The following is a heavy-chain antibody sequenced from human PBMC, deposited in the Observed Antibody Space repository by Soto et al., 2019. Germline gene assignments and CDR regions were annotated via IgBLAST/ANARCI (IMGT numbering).Heavy chain of an antibody. CDR1: GFTFSIHA. J-gene: IGHJ4*02. CDR2: ISISAGST. D-gene: IGHD2-15*01. Sequence: GGSLRLSCEASGFTFSIHAMSWVRQAPGKGLEWVSAISISAGSTYYADSVKGRFTISRDNSKNTLFLQMNSLRAEDTAVYYCASGGGAASFLYWGQGALVTVSS. V-gene: IGHV3-23*01. CDR3: ASGGGAASFLY.